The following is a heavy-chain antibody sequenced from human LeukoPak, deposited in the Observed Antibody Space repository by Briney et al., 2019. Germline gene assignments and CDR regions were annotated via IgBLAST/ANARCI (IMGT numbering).Heavy chain of an antibody. CDR2: ISAYNGTT. CDR3: ARETSSGSRDY. J-gene: IGHJ4*02. CDR1: GYTFTSNG. V-gene: IGHV1-18*01. D-gene: IGHD6-19*01. Sequence: ASVKVSCKASGYTFTSNGISWVRQAPGEGLEWMGWISAYNGTTKYVQKFQGRVTMTTDTSTSTAYMELRSLRSDDTAVYYCARETSSGSRDYWGQGTLVTVSS.